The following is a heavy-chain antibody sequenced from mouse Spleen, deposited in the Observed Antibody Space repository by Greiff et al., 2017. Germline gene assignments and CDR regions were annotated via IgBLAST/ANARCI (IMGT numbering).Heavy chain of an antibody. Sequence: EVQLVESGGGLVKPGGSLKLSCAASGFTFSSYTMSWVRQTPAKRLEWVATISSGGGNTYYPDSVKGRFTISRDNARNTLYLQMSSLRSEDTAMYYCARLGRGYFDYWGQGTTLTVSS. CDR2: ISSGGGNT. J-gene: IGHJ2*01. D-gene: IGHD4-1*01. CDR3: ARLGRGYFDY. V-gene: IGHV5-9*04. CDR1: GFTFSSYT.